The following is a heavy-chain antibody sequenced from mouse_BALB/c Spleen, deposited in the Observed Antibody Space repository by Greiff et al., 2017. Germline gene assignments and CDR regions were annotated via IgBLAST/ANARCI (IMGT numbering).Heavy chain of an antibody. J-gene: IGHJ4*01. Sequence: EVQGVESGGGLVKPGGSLKLSCAASGFTFSSYAMSWVRQSPEKRLEWVAEISSGGSYTYYPDTVTGRFTISRDNAKNTLYLEMSSLRSEDTAMYYYARDGPGGNDYAMAYWGQGTSVTVSS. CDR2: ISSGGSYT. CDR1: GFTFSSYA. CDR3: ARDGPGGNDYAMAY. V-gene: IGHV5-9-4*01.